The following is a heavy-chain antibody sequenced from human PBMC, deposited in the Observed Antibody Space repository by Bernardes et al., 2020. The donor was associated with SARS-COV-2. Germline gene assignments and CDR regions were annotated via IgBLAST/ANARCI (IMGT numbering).Heavy chain of an antibody. J-gene: IGHJ4*02. Sequence: GGSLTLSCAASGFTFSSYAMSWVRQAPGKGLEWVSAISGSGGSTYYADSVKGRFTIPRDNSKNTLYLQMNSLRAEDTAVYYCAKEEEEVAYVLLWFGELETTIFDYWGQRTLVTVSS. CDR3: AKEEEEVAYVLLWFGELETTIFDY. CDR1: GFTFSSYA. V-gene: IGHV3-23*01. D-gene: IGHD3-10*01. CDR2: ISGSGGST.